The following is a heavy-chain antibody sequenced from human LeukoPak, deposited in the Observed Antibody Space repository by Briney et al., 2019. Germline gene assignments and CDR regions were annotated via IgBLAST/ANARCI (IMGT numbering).Heavy chain of an antibody. J-gene: IGHJ4*02. CDR3: AKGALPYYGSELGG. Sequence: PGGSLRLSCAASGFTFSSYAMSWVRQAPGKGLEWVSAISGSGGSTYYADSVKGRFTVSRDNSKNTLYLQMNSLRAEDTAVYYCAKGALPYYGSELGGWGQGTLVTVSS. CDR1: GFTFSSYA. D-gene: IGHD3-10*01. V-gene: IGHV3-23*01. CDR2: ISGSGGST.